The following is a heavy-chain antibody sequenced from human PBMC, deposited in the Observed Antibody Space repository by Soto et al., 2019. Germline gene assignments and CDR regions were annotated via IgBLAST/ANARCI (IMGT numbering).Heavy chain of an antibody. CDR1: GYTFTSYD. D-gene: IGHD3-10*01. J-gene: IGHJ6*01. V-gene: IGHV1-18*01. Sequence: GAAVKVSCKASGYTFTSYDISWLRQAPGQGLEWMGWISAYNGNTNYAQKLQGRVTMTTDTSTSTAYMELRSLRSDDTAVYYCARDRFRRGGMAFWGQGSSVIGSS. CDR3: ARDRFRRGGMAF. CDR2: ISAYNGNT.